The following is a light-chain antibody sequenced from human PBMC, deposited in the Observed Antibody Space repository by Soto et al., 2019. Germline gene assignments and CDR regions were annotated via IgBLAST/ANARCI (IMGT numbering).Light chain of an antibody. Sequence: QSALTQPASVSGSPGQSITISCTGTSGDIGTYNFVSWYQQYPGTAPKLVIYEGAKRPPEVPNRFSGSKSGNTASLSISGLQAEDEAVYYCSSYTSSSTLEVFGGGTKLTVL. V-gene: IGLV2-14*02. CDR2: EGA. CDR3: SSYTSSSTLEV. CDR1: SGDIGTYNF. J-gene: IGLJ3*02.